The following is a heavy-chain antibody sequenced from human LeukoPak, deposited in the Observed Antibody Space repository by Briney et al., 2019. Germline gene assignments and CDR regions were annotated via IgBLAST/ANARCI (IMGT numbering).Heavy chain of an antibody. CDR1: GYSFTSYW. CDR2: MYPGDADT. V-gene: IGHV5-51*01. CDR3: VRHTMIARRPDY. Sequence: GESLKISCKGSGYSFTSYWIGWVRRMPGKGLEWMGIMYPGDADTRYSPPFQGQVTISADKSISTAYLQWSSLKASDTAMYYCVRHTMIARRPDYWGQGTLVTVSS. J-gene: IGHJ4*02. D-gene: IGHD3-22*01.